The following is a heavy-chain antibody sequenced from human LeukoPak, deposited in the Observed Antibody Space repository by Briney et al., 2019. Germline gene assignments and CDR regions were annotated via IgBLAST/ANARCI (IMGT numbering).Heavy chain of an antibody. V-gene: IGHV4-59*08. CDR1: GGSISSYY. CDR2: IYYSGST. CDR3: ASSRWYYYGMDV. D-gene: IGHD6-13*01. Sequence: PSETLSLTCAVSGGSISSYYWSWIRQPPGKGLEWIGYIYYSGSTNYNPSLKSRVTISVDTSKNQFSLKLSSVTAADTAVYYCASSRWYYYGMDVWGQGTTVTVSS. J-gene: IGHJ6*02.